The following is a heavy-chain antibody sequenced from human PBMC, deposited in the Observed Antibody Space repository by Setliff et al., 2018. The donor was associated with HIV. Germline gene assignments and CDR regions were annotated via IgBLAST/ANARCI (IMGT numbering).Heavy chain of an antibody. Sequence: PSETLSLTCTVSGGSISSGDYYWSWIRQPPGKGLEWIGYIYYSGNTYYNPSLKSRATISVDTSKNQFSLKLNSVTVADTAVYYCARDPAVASREVAFDIWGQGTMVTVSS. CDR2: IYYSGNT. D-gene: IGHD2-21*01. V-gene: IGHV4-30-4*08. J-gene: IGHJ3*02. CDR3: ARDPAVASREVAFDI. CDR1: GGSISSGDYY.